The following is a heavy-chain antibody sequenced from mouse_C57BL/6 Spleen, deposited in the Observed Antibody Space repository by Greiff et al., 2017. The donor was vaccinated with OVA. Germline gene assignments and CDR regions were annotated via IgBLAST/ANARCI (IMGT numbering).Heavy chain of an antibody. D-gene: IGHD4-1*01. CDR1: GYAFSSSW. V-gene: IGHV1-82*01. CDR2: IYPGDGDT. Sequence: QVQLQQSGPELVKPGASVKISCKASGYAFSSSWMNWVKQRPGKGLEWIGRIYPGDGDTNYNGKFKGKATLTADKSSSTAYMQLSSLTSEDSAVYFCARRGDWVFDYWGQGTTLTVSS. J-gene: IGHJ2*01. CDR3: ARRGDWVFDY.